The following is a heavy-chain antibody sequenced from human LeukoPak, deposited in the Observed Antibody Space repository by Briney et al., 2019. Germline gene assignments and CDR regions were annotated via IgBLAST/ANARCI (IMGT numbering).Heavy chain of an antibody. CDR2: MNPSGGST. Sequence: ASVKVSCKASGYTFTSYYMHWVRQAPGQGLEWMGIMNPSGGSTSYAQKFQGRVTMTRDMSTSTVYMELSSLRSEDTAVYYCASEIAVAGTSVLAYWGQGTLVTVSS. CDR3: ASEIAVAGTSVLAY. J-gene: IGHJ4*02. D-gene: IGHD6-13*01. V-gene: IGHV1-46*01. CDR1: GYTFTSYY.